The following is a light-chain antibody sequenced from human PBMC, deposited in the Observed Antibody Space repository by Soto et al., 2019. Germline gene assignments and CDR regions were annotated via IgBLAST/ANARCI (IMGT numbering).Light chain of an antibody. CDR3: QQYYSYPRT. J-gene: IGKJ1*01. CDR2: AAS. CDR1: QGISSY. Sequence: AIRMIQSPSSFSASTGDRVTITCRASQGISSYLAWYQQRPGKAPKLLIYAASTLQSGVPSRFSGSGSGTDFTLTISCLQSEDFATYYCQQYYSYPRTFGQGTKVDI. V-gene: IGKV1-8*01.